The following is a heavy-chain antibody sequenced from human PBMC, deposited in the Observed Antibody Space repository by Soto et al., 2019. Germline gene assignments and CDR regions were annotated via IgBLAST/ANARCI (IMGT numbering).Heavy chain of an antibody. D-gene: IGHD2-2*01. CDR2: ISSDGSST. CDR3: ASRYCTSSSCSYFHY. V-gene: IGHV3-64*01. J-gene: IGHJ4*02. CDR1: GFTFSNYA. Sequence: PGGSLRLSCAASGFTFSNYAMHWVRQAPGKALEYVSAISSDGSSTYYANSVKGRFTISRDNSKNTLYLQMGSLRAEDMALYYCASRYCTSSSCSYFHYWGQGTLVTVSS.